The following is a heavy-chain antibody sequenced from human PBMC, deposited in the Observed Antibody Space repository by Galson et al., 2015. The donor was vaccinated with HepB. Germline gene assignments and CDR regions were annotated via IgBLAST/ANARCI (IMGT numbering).Heavy chain of an antibody. CDR1: GFTSSSYS. D-gene: IGHD2-15*01. V-gene: IGHV3-21*01. J-gene: IGHJ3*02. Sequence: SLRLSCAASGFTSSSYSMNWVRQAPGKGLEWVSSISSSSSYIYYADSVKGRFTISRDNAKNSLYLQMNSLRAEDTAVYYCARAPLLGYSDAFDIWGQGTMVTVSS. CDR2: ISSSSSYI. CDR3: ARAPLLGYSDAFDI.